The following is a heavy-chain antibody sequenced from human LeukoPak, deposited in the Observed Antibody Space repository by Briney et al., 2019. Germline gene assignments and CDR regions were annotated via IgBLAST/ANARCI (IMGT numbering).Heavy chain of an antibody. CDR3: ALDGYNNVY. CDR2: IVGSGSKA. Sequence: GGSLRLSCAASGFAFSKFAMSWVRQAPGKGLEWVSSIVGSGSKAHYADSVKGRFTISRDNSKNTLYLQMNSLRAEDTAVYYCALDGYNNVYWGQGTLVTVSS. D-gene: IGHD5-24*01. V-gene: IGHV3-23*05. J-gene: IGHJ4*02. CDR1: GFAFSKFA.